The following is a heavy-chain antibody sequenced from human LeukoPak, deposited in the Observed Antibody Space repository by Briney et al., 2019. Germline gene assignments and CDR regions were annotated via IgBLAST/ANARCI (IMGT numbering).Heavy chain of an antibody. V-gene: IGHV3-30*18. Sequence: PGGSLRLSCAASGLTITSYAMHWVRQAPGKGLEWLAVVSFDGSNKHHADSVKGRFTISRDNSKNTLYLQMDSLGPEDTAVYYCAKDIYGSGTYTDHWGQGTLVTVSS. D-gene: IGHD3-10*01. J-gene: IGHJ4*02. CDR1: GLTITSYA. CDR2: VSFDGSNK. CDR3: AKDIYGSGTYTDH.